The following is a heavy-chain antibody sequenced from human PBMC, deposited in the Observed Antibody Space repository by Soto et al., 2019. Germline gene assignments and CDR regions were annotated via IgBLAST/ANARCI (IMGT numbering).Heavy chain of an antibody. V-gene: IGHV1-8*01. CDR1: GYTFTSYD. D-gene: IGHD3-3*01. J-gene: IGHJ5*02. CDR2: MNPNSGNT. Sequence: ASVKVSCKASGYTFTSYDINWVRQATGQGLEWMGWMNPNSGNTGYAQKFQGRVTMTRNTSISTAYMELSSLRSEDTAVYYCARGLSIRFLEWLPDFDPWGQGTLVTVSS. CDR3: ARGLSIRFLEWLPDFDP.